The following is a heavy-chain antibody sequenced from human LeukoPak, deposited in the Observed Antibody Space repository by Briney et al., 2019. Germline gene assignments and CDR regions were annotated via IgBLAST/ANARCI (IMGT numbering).Heavy chain of an antibody. J-gene: IGHJ5*02. CDR3: AKDVGIAVAGTHGWFDP. CDR2: IWYDGSNK. CDR1: GFTFSSYG. V-gene: IGHV3-33*06. Sequence: GGSLRLSCAASGFTFSSYGMHWVRQAPGKGLEWVAVIWYDGSNKYYADSVKGRFTIPRDNSKNTLYLQMNSLRAEDTAVYYCAKDVGIAVAGTHGWFDPWGQGTLVTVSS. D-gene: IGHD6-19*01.